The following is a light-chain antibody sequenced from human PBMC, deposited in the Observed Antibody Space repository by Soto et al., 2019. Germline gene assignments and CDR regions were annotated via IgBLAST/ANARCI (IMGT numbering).Light chain of an antibody. V-gene: IGLV2-23*02. CDR2: EVS. CDR1: SSDVGTYNL. CDR3: CSYVGATTYV. Sequence: QSALTQPASVSGSPGQSITISCTGTSSDVGTYNLVSWYQQHPGKAPKLMIYEVSQRPSGVSNRFSGSKSDNTASLTISGLQAEDEADYYCCSYVGATTYVFGTGTKVTVL. J-gene: IGLJ1*01.